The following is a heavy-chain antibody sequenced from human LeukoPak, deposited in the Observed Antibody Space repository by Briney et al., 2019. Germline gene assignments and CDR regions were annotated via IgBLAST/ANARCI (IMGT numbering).Heavy chain of an antibody. CDR2: IYYSGST. D-gene: IGHD2-8*01. CDR1: PGSISSSSYY. CDR3: ATIVLMVYAHLGAFDI. J-gene: IGHJ3*02. Sequence: SETLSLTCIVSPGSISSSSYYWGWIRQPPGKGLEWIGRIYYSGSTYYNPSLKSRVTISVDTSKNQFSLKLSSVTAADTAVYYCATIVLMVYAHLGAFDIWGQGTMVTVSS. V-gene: IGHV4-39*01.